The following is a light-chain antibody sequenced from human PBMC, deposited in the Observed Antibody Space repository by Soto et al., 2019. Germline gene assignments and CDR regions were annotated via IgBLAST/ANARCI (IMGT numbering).Light chain of an antibody. V-gene: IGKV3-11*01. Sequence: EIVLTQSPATLSLSPGERATLSCRASQSVSSYLAWYQQKPGQAPRLLIYDASNRATGIPARLSGSGSGTDFTLTTSSLEPEDFAVYYCQQRSNWSRTFGGGTKVEIK. CDR3: QQRSNWSRT. CDR2: DAS. CDR1: QSVSSY. J-gene: IGKJ4*01.